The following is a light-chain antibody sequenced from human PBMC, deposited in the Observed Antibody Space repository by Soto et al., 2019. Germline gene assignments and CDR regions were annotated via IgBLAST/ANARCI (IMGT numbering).Light chain of an antibody. CDR2: EGV. V-gene: IGLV2-14*01. Sequence: QSARTQAASVSGSPGQSISISCSGTSRYIGSYNDVCWYRQHPCXAPKLMIYEGVNRPSGVSNRFSVSNSANTTPLTISGHQAEDEADYYCCSYADASIHVFGTGTKVSVL. CDR1: SRYIGSYND. CDR3: CSYADASIHV. J-gene: IGLJ1*01.